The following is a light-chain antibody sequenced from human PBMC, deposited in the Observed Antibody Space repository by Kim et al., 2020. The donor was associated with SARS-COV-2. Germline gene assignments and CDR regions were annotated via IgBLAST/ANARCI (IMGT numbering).Light chain of an antibody. Sequence: EIVMTQSPATLSVSPGERATLSCRASQSVSSNLAWYQQKPGQAPRLVIYGASTRATGIPARFSGSGSGTEFTLTISSLQSEDFALYYCQQYNNWPPWTFGQGTKVEI. CDR2: GAS. J-gene: IGKJ1*01. V-gene: IGKV3-15*01. CDR1: QSVSSN. CDR3: QQYNNWPPWT.